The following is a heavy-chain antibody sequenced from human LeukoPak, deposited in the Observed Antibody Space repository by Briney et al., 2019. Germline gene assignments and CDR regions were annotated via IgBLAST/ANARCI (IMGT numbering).Heavy chain of an antibody. CDR3: AKDLHPRGQWLAPRLAAFDI. J-gene: IGHJ3*02. CDR2: ISGSGGST. CDR1: GFTFSSYA. V-gene: IGHV3-23*01. Sequence: PGGSLRLSCAASGFTFSSYAMSWVRQAPGKGLEWVSAISGSGGSTYYADSVKGRFTISRDNSKNTLYLQMNSLGAEDTAVYYCAKDLHPRGQWLAPRLAAFDIWGQGTMVTVPS. D-gene: IGHD6-19*01.